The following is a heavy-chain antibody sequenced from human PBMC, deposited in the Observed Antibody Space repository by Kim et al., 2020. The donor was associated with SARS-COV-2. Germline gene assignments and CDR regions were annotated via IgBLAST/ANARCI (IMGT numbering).Heavy chain of an antibody. V-gene: IGHV1-18*01. D-gene: IGHD2-21*02. J-gene: IGHJ5*02. CDR1: GYTFTSYG. CDR2: ISAYNGNT. Sequence: ASVKVSCKASGYTFTSYGISWVLQAPGQGLEWMGWISAYNGNTNYAQKLQGRVTMTTDTSTSTAYMELRSLRSDDTAVYYCARETRLRDFTFWFDPWGQGTLVTVSS. CDR3: ARETRLRDFTFWFDP.